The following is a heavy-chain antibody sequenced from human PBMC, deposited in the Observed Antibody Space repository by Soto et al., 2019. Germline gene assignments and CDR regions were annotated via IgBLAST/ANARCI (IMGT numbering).Heavy chain of an antibody. CDR2: INPNSGGT. Sequence: ASVKVSCKASGYSFTGYYMHWVRQAPGQGLEWMGWINPNSGGTNYAQKLQGWVTMTSDTSISTAYMELSRLRSDDTAVYYCARDRGMGYCSSTSCTHRDWFDPWGQGTLVTVSS. D-gene: IGHD2-2*01. V-gene: IGHV1-2*04. CDR1: GYSFTGYY. J-gene: IGHJ5*02. CDR3: ARDRGMGYCSSTSCTHRDWFDP.